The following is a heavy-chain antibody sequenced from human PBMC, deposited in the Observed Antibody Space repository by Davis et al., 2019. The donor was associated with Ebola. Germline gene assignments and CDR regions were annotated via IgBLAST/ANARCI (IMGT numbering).Heavy chain of an antibody. CDR1: GSTFISHS. Sequence: GESLKTPCAASGSTFISHSMNWVRQAPGKGLEWVPYISSSSSTIYYADSVKGRFTISRDNAKKSLYLQMNSLRAEDTAVYYCARDGDCSGGSCYSEYYYYYGMDVWGQGTTVTVSS. CDR3: ARDGDCSGGSCYSEYYYYYGMDV. V-gene: IGHV3-48*04. D-gene: IGHD2-15*01. CDR2: ISSSSSTI. J-gene: IGHJ6*02.